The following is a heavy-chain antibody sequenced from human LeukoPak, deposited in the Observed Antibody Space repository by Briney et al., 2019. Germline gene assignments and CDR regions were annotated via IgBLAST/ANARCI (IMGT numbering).Heavy chain of an antibody. Sequence: GGSLRLSCAALGFTVSRTYIRWVRQAPGKGLEWVSVIYEGGDIYYADSVRGRFAIPRDSSKNTVYLQMNGLRAEDTAVYYCARDPSVTGTGFDIWGQGTMVTVSS. CDR3: ARDPSVTGTGFDI. J-gene: IGHJ3*02. CDR2: IYEGGDI. V-gene: IGHV3-66*01. CDR1: GFTVSRTY. D-gene: IGHD3/OR15-3a*01.